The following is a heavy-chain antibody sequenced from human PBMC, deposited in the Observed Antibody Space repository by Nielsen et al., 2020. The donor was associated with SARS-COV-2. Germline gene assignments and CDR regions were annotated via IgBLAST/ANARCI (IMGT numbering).Heavy chain of an antibody. Sequence: ASVKVSCKASGYTFTGYAMHWVRQAPGQRLEWMGWINAGNGNTKYSQKFQGRVTITRDTSASTAYMELSSLRSEDTAVYYCARVLGSGWIDYWGQGTLVTVSS. V-gene: IGHV1-3*01. CDR3: ARVLGSGWIDY. D-gene: IGHD6-19*01. CDR1: GYTFTGYA. CDR2: INAGNGNT. J-gene: IGHJ4*02.